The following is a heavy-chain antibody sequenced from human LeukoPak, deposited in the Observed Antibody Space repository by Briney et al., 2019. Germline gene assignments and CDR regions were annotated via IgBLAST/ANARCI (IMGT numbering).Heavy chain of an antibody. CDR2: IYYSGST. CDR1: GGSISSGDYY. V-gene: IGHV4-30-4*01. Sequence: PSQTLSLTCTVSGGSISSGDYYWSWIRQPPGKGLEWIGYIYYSGSTYYNPSLKSRVTISVDTSKNQFSLKLSSVTAADTAVYYCARLYYYGSGSYTGSYNWFDPWGQGTLVTVSS. J-gene: IGHJ5*02. CDR3: ARLYYYGSGSYTGSYNWFDP. D-gene: IGHD3-10*01.